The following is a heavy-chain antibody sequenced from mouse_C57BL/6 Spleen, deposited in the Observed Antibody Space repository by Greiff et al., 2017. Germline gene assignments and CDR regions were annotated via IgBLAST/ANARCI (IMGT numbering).Heavy chain of an antibody. CDR1: GFTFSDYY. V-gene: IGHV5-12*01. D-gene: IGHD2-1*01. CDR2: ISNGGGST. J-gene: IGHJ4*01. Sequence: EVHLVESGGGLVQPGGSLKLSCAASGFTFSDYYMYWVRQTPEKRLEWVAYISNGGGSTYYPDTVKGRFTISRDNAKNTLYLQMSRLKSEDTAMYYCARQGNSYAMDYWGQGTSVTVSS. CDR3: ARQGNSYAMDY.